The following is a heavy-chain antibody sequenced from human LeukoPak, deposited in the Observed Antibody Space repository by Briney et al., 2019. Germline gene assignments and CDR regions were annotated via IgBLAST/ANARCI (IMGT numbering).Heavy chain of an antibody. D-gene: IGHD2-2*02. Sequence: GGSLRLSCEASGFSVSNYYMVWVRQAPGKGLEWVSYISSSGSTIYYADSVKGRFTISRDNAKNSLYLQMNSLRAEDTALYYCAKDKGSQLLYILDYWGQGTLVTVSS. V-gene: IGHV3-11*01. CDR2: ISSSGSTI. J-gene: IGHJ4*02. CDR1: GFSVSNYY. CDR3: AKDKGSQLLYILDY.